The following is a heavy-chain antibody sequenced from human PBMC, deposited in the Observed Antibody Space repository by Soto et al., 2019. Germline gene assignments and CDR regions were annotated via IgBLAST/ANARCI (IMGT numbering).Heavy chain of an antibody. D-gene: IGHD3-10*01. CDR1: GYDFSGFW. CDR2: IYPDNSRT. V-gene: IGHV5-51*01. Sequence: PXDSLKLSYRCSGYDFSGFWIGWVLQMPGKGLEWLGIIYPDNSRTIYSPSFEGQVTMSVDKSITTAHLRWSSLRASDTAMYYCARFMGRTLRENWFDPWGQGTLVTVSS. J-gene: IGHJ5*02. CDR3: ARFMGRTLRENWFDP.